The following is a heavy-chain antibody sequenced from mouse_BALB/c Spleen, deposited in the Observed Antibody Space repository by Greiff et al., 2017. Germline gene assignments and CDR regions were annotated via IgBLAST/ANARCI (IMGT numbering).Heavy chain of an antibody. CDR1: GFTFSSYT. CDR2: ISSGGGNT. V-gene: IGHV5-9*03. Sequence: EVQVVESGGDLVKPGGSLKLSCAASGFTFSSYTMSWVRQTPEKRLEWVATISSGGGNTYYPDSVKGRFTISRDNAKNNLYLQMSSLRSEDTALYYCARYLTGPYFDYWGQGTTLTVSS. J-gene: IGHJ2*01. CDR3: ARYLTGPYFDY.